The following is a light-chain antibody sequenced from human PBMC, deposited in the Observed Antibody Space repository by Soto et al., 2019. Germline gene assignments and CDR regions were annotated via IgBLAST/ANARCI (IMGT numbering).Light chain of an antibody. CDR1: QSVSSY. J-gene: IGKJ1*01. CDR2: GAS. Sequence: EIVFTQSPSTLSLSPGERATLSCRASQSVSSYLAWYQQKPGQAPRLLIYGASSRATGIPDRFSGSGSGTDFTLTISRLEPEDFAVYYCQQYGSLLWTFGQGTKWIS. CDR3: QQYGSLLWT. V-gene: IGKV3-20*01.